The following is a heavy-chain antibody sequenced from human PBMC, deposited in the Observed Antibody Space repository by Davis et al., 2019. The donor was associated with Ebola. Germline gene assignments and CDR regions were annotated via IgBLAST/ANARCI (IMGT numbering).Heavy chain of an antibody. CDR3: TTDQRRGYDFWSGYYTEPDYFDY. CDR2: IKSKTDGWTT. CDR1: GFTFSNAW. Sequence: GGSLRLSCAASGFTFSNAWMSWARQAPGKGLEWVSRIKSKTDGWTTDYAAPVKGRFTISRDDSKNTLYLQLNSLKTEDTAVYYCTTDQRRGYDFWSGYYTEPDYFDYWGQGTLVAVSS. D-gene: IGHD3-3*01. J-gene: IGHJ4*02. V-gene: IGHV3-15*01.